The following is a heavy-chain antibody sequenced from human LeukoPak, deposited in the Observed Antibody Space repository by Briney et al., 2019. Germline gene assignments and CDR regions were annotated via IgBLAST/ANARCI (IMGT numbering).Heavy chain of an antibody. CDR3: ARDSGSKPGDWFDP. CDR2: ISNNGGST. CDR1: GFTFSRYA. Sequence: GGSLRLSCSASGFTFSRYAMHWVRQAPGKGLEYVSAISNNGGSTYYADSVKGRFTISRDNSKNTLYLQMNSLRSDDTAVYYCARDSGSKPGDWFDPWGQGTLVTVSS. J-gene: IGHJ5*02. D-gene: IGHD1-26*01. V-gene: IGHV3-64*04.